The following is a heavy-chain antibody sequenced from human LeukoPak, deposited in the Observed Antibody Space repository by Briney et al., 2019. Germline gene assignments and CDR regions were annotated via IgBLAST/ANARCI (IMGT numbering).Heavy chain of an antibody. Sequence: SVKVSCKASGGTFSSYAISRVRQAPGQGLEWMGGIIPIFGTANYAQKFPGRVTITAAESTSTAYLELSSPRVEDTAVYYCARDSYGDHFDYWGQGTLVTASS. CDR2: IIPIFGTA. V-gene: IGHV1-69*13. D-gene: IGHD4-17*01. CDR1: GGTFSSYA. J-gene: IGHJ4*02. CDR3: ARDSYGDHFDY.